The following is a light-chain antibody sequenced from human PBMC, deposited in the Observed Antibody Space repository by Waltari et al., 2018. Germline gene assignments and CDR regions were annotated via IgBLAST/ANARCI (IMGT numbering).Light chain of an antibody. V-gene: IGKV3-15*01. CDR1: QNIHDN. CDR2: GAS. J-gene: IGKJ4*01. Sequence: EVLMTQSPATLSVSPGERVTLSCRASQNIHDNLAWYQHKPGQAPRLLIYGASTRATAIPASFRGSGSETEFTLTISSLQSEDFAIYYCQQYNKWPPLTFGGGTKVEIK. CDR3: QQYNKWPPLT.